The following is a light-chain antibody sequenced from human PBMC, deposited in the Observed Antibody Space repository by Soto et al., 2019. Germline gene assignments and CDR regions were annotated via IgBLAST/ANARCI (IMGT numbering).Light chain of an antibody. CDR1: QGIRND. J-gene: IGKJ1*01. CDR2: AAS. Sequence: AIQMTQSPSSFSASVGDRVSSTCRASQGIRNDLGWYQQKPGKAPKLLIYAASSLQSGVPSRFSGSGSGTDFTLTISNLQPEDFATYYCLQDYNYPRTFGQGTKVEIK. V-gene: IGKV1-6*01. CDR3: LQDYNYPRT.